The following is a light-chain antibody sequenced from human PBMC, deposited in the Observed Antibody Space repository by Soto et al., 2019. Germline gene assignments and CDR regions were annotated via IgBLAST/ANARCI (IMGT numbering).Light chain of an antibody. J-gene: IGKJ4*01. CDR2: DAS. V-gene: IGKV3-11*01. Sequence: EIVLRQSPATLSLSPGERATLSCRASQSISSYLAWYQQKPGQAPRLLIYDASSRATGIPARFSGSGSGTDFTLTISSLEPEDFAVYYCQQRSNWLFTFGGGTKVEIK. CDR1: QSISSY. CDR3: QQRSNWLFT.